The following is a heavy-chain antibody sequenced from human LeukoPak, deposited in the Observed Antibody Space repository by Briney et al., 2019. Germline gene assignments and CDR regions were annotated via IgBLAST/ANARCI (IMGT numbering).Heavy chain of an antibody. D-gene: IGHD1-26*01. CDR2: INHSGST. CDR3: ARYRYSGSYSIGGYGYFDY. Sequence: SETLSLTCAVFGGSFSSYFWSWIRQPPGKVLEWIGEINHSGSTYYNPSLKSRVTISVDTSKNQFSLKLSSVTAADTAVYYCARYRYSGSYSIGGYGYFDYWGQGTLVTVSS. CDR1: GGSFSSYF. J-gene: IGHJ4*02. V-gene: IGHV4-34*01.